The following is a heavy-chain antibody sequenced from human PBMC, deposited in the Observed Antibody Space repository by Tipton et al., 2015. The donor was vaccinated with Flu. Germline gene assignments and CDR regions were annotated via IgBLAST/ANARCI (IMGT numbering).Heavy chain of an antibody. D-gene: IGHD2-2*01. Sequence: QLVQSGPEVKKPGSSVKVSCKASGGTFSSYALNWVRQAPGQGLEWMGGISPMFGTANYAQKFQGRVTINADESTSTAYVELSSLRSEDTAVYYCARGGGPYCSSTSCYETDYWGQGTLVTVSS. V-gene: IGHV1-69*01. CDR2: ISPMFGTA. CDR3: ARGGGPYCSSTSCYETDY. J-gene: IGHJ4*02. CDR1: GGTFSSYA.